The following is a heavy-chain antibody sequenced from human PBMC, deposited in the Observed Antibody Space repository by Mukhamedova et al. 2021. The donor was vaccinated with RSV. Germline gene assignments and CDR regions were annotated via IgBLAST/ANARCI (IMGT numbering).Heavy chain of an antibody. J-gene: IGHJ5*01. Sequence: GEGLMWVSRINGDGTSTNYADSVKGRFTVSRDKAKNTLYLQMNSLRAEDTAVYYCARETYDSGWYDDSWGHGTLVIVSS. CDR3: ARETYDSGWYDDS. CDR2: INGDGTST. D-gene: IGHD6-19*01. V-gene: IGHV3-74*01.